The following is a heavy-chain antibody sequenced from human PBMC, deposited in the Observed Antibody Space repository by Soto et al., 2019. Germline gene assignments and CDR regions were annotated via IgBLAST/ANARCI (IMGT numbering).Heavy chain of an antibody. CDR1: GFSLSTSGVG. CDR2: IYWDDDK. J-gene: IGHJ3*02. Sequence: QITLKESGPTLVKPTQTLTLTCTFSGFSLSTSGVGVGWIRQPPGKALEWLARIYWDDDKRYSPSLKSRLTITKDTSKNQVVLTMTNMDPVDTATYYCAHSEGSGWYSDAFDIWGQGTMVTVSS. D-gene: IGHD6-19*01. CDR3: AHSEGSGWYSDAFDI. V-gene: IGHV2-5*02.